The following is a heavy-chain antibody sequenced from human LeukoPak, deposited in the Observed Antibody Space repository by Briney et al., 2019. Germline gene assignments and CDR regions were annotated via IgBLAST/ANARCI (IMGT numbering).Heavy chain of an antibody. CDR1: GGTFSSYA. CDR3: ARGEYCSSTSCYHYYYYYMDV. Sequence: ASVKVSCKASGGTFSSYAISWVRQAPGQGLEWMGWINPNSGGTNYAQKFQGRVTMTRDTSISTAYMELSRLRSDDTAVYYYARGEYCSSTSCYHYYYYYMDVWGKGTTVTVSS. CDR2: INPNSGGT. J-gene: IGHJ6*03. D-gene: IGHD2-2*01. V-gene: IGHV1-2*02.